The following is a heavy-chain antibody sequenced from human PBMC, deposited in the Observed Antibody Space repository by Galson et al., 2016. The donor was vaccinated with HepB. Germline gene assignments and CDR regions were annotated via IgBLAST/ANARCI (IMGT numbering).Heavy chain of an antibody. V-gene: IGHV1-46*01. CDR2: INPSGGST. J-gene: IGHJ4*02. CDR1: GFTFTNYY. D-gene: IGHD6-6*01. CDR3: ARAARQLVRGDFDS. Sequence: SVKVSCKASGFTFTNYYVHWVRQAPGQGLEWVGVINPSGGSTTYAQKFQGRVTLTRDTSTSTVYMELNSLRSENTAVYFCARAARQLVRGDFDSWGQGTLVTVSS.